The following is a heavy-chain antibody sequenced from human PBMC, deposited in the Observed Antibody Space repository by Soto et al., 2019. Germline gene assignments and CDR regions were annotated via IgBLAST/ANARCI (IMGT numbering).Heavy chain of an antibody. V-gene: IGHV3-30-3*01. Sequence: GGSLRLSCAASVFTFSSYTMHWVRQAPGKGLEWVEFISYDGSNKYYADSVKGRSTISRDNSMNTLYLQVNSLRAADTAVYYSARDGGVFRFLEWLVVYWGKRTRVTVPS. J-gene: IGHJ4*02. D-gene: IGHD3-3*01. CDR2: ISYDGSNK. CDR3: ARDGGVFRFLEWLVVY. CDR1: VFTFSSYT.